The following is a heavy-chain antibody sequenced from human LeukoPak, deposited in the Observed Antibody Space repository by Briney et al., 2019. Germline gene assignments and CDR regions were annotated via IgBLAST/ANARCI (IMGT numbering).Heavy chain of an antibody. J-gene: IGHJ6*03. CDR3: VRDPSYGSSWYYYMDV. CDR1: EFTFVRYA. Sequence: GGSLRLSSAASEFTFVRYAMNWVRQAPGKGLEWVSYISSSSFKIGYADSVKGRFTISRDNSKNSLYLQMDSLRVEDTAVYYCVRDPSYGSSWYYYMDVWGKGTTVTVSS. D-gene: IGHD6-13*01. V-gene: IGHV3-48*04. CDR2: ISSSSFKI.